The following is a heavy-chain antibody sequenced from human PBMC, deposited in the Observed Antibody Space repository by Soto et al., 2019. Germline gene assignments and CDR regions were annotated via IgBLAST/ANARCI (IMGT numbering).Heavy chain of an antibody. Sequence: SETLSLTCTVSGGSISSYYWSWIRQPPGKGLEWIGYIYYSGSTNYNPSLKSRVTISVDTSKNQFSLKLSSVTAADTAVYYCGRVRGSGFPLDPWGQGTLVTVSS. V-gene: IGHV4-59*01. CDR1: GGSISSYY. D-gene: IGHD3-22*01. J-gene: IGHJ5*02. CDR2: IYYSGST. CDR3: GRVRGSGFPLDP.